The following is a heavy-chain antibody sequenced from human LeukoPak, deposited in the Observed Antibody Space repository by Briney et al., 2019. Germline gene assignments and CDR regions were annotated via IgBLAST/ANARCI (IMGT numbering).Heavy chain of an antibody. CDR3: ANRAVAGTREKYYFDY. Sequence: GGSLRLSCAAPGFTFSTYGMHWVRQAPGKGLEWVAIIWYDGSKKYYADSVKGRFTISRDNSKNTLYLQMNSLRAEDTAVYYCANRAVAGTREKYYFDYWGQGTLVTVSS. V-gene: IGHV3-33*06. CDR1: GFTFSTYG. D-gene: IGHD6-19*01. J-gene: IGHJ4*02. CDR2: IWYDGSKK.